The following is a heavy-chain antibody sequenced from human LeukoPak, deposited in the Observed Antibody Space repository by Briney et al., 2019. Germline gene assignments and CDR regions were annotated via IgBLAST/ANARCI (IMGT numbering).Heavy chain of an antibody. CDR2: INPNSGGT. Sequence: ASVKVSCKASGYTFTGYYMHWVRPAPGQGLEWMGRINPNSGGTNYAQKFQGRVTMTRDTSISTAYMELSRLRSDDTAVYYCASLTLRSESGYQTFDIWGQGTMVTVSS. J-gene: IGHJ3*02. D-gene: IGHD3-22*01. CDR1: GYTFTGYY. CDR3: ASLTLRSESGYQTFDI. V-gene: IGHV1-2*06.